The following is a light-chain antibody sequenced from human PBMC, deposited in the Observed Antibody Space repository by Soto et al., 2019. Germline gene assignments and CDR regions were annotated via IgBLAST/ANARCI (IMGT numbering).Light chain of an antibody. V-gene: IGLV2-14*01. CDR3: NSYTTTGTLV. Sequence: QSALTQPASVSGSPGQSITISCTGTSSDVGGSDYVSWYQQHPGKAPKLMIYEVSYRPSGVSNHFSGSKSGNTASLTISGLQADDEADYYCNSYTTTGTLVFGGGTKLTVL. CDR2: EVS. J-gene: IGLJ3*02. CDR1: SSDVGGSDY.